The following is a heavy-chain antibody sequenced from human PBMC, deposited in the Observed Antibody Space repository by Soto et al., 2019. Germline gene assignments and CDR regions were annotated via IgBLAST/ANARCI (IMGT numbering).Heavy chain of an antibody. CDR2: IYWDDDK. Sequence: QITLKESGPTLVKPTQTLTLTCTFSGFSLSTSGVGVGWIRQPPGKALEWHALIYWDDDKRYSPSLRSRLTITKDTSKNQVVLTMTNMDPVDTATYYCAHRTIQVYGMDVWGQGTTVTVSS. CDR3: AHRTIQVYGMDV. J-gene: IGHJ6*02. CDR1: GFSLSTSGVG. V-gene: IGHV2-5*02. D-gene: IGHD5-18*01.